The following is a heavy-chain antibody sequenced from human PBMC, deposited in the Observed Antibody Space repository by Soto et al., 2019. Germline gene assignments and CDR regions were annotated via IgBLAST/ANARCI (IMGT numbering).Heavy chain of an antibody. D-gene: IGHD6-19*01. J-gene: IGHJ4*02. CDR2: IYWDDDK. Sequence: QITLKESVPTLVKPTQTLTLTCTFSGFSFSTTGVGVGWFRQPQGKALEWLALIYWDDDKGYSPSLKSRLTITKDTTKKHLVLTMTNMDPVDTTTYYCAHRQAQGIGLAGTFDSWGQGTLVTVSS. CDR3: AHRQAQGIGLAGTFDS. CDR1: GFSFSTTGVG. V-gene: IGHV2-5*02.